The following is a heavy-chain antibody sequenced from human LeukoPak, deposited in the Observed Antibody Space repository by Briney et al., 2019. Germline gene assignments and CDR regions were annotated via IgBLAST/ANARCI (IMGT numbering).Heavy chain of an antibody. Sequence: TGVSLRLSCAASVLTFRRYHMSWARQAPGKALEGVSSISGSGGSTYYADSVKGRLTISRDNSKNTLYLQMNSLRAEDTAVYYCAKGNRDGYNHDAFDIWGQGTMVTVSS. D-gene: IGHD5-24*01. CDR1: VLTFRRYH. V-gene: IGHV3-23*01. J-gene: IGHJ3*02. CDR2: ISGSGGST. CDR3: AKGNRDGYNHDAFDI.